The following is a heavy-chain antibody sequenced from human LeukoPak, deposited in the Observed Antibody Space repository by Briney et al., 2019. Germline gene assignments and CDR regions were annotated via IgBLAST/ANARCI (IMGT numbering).Heavy chain of an antibody. V-gene: IGHV1-18*04. CDR1: GYSFTSNY. CDR3: ARDGDLFDN. CDR2: ISAYNGNT. D-gene: IGHD4-17*01. J-gene: IGHJ4*02. Sequence: ASVKVSCKATGYSFTSNYIHWVRQAPGQGLEWMGWISAYNGNTNYAQKLQGRVTMTTDTSTSTAYMELRSLRSDDTAVYYCARDGDLFDNWGQGTLVTVSS.